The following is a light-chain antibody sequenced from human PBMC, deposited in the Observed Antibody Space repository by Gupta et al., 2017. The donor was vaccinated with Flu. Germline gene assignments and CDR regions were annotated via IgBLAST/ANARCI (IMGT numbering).Light chain of an antibody. J-gene: IGLJ2*01. Sequence: SSALTPPPSVSVSPGQTARITCSGDGLPKKDVSWYQQKSGQAPVTVIFEDSIRPSEIPERFSGSKSGTTATLTISGARAEDEGDYYCYSTDRSGVLGVFGGGTRLTVL. CDR2: EDS. CDR1: GLPKKD. V-gene: IGLV3-10*01. CDR3: YSTDRSGVLGV.